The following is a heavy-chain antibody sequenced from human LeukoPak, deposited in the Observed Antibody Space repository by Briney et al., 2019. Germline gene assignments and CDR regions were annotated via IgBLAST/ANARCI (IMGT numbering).Heavy chain of an antibody. V-gene: IGHV3-33*01. CDR1: EFSFGSYG. Sequence: GGSLRLSCAASEFSFGSYGMHWVRQAPGKGLQWVASLWYDGTNKYHADSVKGRFTISRDNSQSTLYLQMDSLRAEDTAVYYCARARHNYDSSGYTALDYWGQGTLVTVSS. CDR2: LWYDGTNK. CDR3: ARARHNYDSSGYTALDY. J-gene: IGHJ4*02. D-gene: IGHD3-22*01.